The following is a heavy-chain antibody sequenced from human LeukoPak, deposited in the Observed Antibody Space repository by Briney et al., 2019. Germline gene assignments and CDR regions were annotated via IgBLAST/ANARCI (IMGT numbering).Heavy chain of an antibody. Sequence: ASVKVSCKASGYTFTSYYMHWVRQAPGQGLEWMGIINPSGGSTSYAQKFQGRVTMTRDTSTNTVYMELSSLRSEDTAVYYCARGPRSIAVAGTREAAARMMAYWGQGTLVTVSS. CDR1: GYTFTSYY. V-gene: IGHV1-46*01. CDR3: ARGPRSIAVAGTREAAARMMAY. CDR2: INPSGGST. D-gene: IGHD6-19*01. J-gene: IGHJ4*02.